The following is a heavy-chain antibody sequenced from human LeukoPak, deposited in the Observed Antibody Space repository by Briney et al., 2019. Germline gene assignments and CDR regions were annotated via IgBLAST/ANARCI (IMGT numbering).Heavy chain of an antibody. CDR1: GGTFSSYA. CDR3: ARKVAGTGYFDY. Sequence: SVKVSCKASGGTFSSYAISWVRQAPGQRLEWMGGIIPSFGTTNYAQKFPGSVTSAADESASTDYMEPRSLRSEDTAVYYCARKVAGTGYFDYWGQGTLVTVSS. V-gene: IGHV1-69*13. J-gene: IGHJ4*02. CDR2: IIPSFGTT. D-gene: IGHD2-15*01.